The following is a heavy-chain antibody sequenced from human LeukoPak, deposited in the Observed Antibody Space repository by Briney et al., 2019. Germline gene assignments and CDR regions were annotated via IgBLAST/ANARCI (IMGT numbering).Heavy chain of an antibody. CDR2: IYPDDSDT. J-gene: IGHJ4*02. Sequence: GESLKISCKGSGYTFDTYWIGWVRQLPGKGLEWMGIIYPDDSDTRYSPSFQGQVTISADKSISTAYLQWSSLKASDTAMYHCARERSSQGYFDFWGQGTLVTVSS. CDR3: ARERSSQGYFDF. CDR1: GYTFDTYW. D-gene: IGHD6-6*01. V-gene: IGHV5-51*01.